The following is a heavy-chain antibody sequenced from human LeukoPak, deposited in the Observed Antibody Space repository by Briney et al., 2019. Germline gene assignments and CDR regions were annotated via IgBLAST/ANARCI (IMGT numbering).Heavy chain of an antibody. CDR2: ISAYNGNT. V-gene: IGHV1-18*01. D-gene: IGHD2-2*01. Sequence: ASVKVSCKASGYTFTSYGISWVRQAPGQGLEWMGWISAYNGNTNYAQKLQGRVAMTTDTSTSTAYMELRSLRSDDTAVYYCARDRAIVVVPAAAGDYWGQGTLVTVSS. CDR3: ARDRAIVVVPAAAGDY. J-gene: IGHJ4*02. CDR1: GYTFTSYG.